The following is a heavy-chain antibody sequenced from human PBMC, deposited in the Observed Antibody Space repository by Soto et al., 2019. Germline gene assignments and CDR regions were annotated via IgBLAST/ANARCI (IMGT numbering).Heavy chain of an antibody. CDR1: GGSISSFY. D-gene: IGHD3-3*01. Sequence: SETLSLTCTVSGGSISSFYWSWIRQPPGKGLEWIGYIYYSGSTNYNPSLKSRVTISVDTSKNQFSLKLGSVTAADTAVYYCARDQGPNDYDFEYYYYYMDVWGKGTTVTVSS. J-gene: IGHJ6*03. V-gene: IGHV4-59*01. CDR3: ARDQGPNDYDFEYYYYYMDV. CDR2: IYYSGST.